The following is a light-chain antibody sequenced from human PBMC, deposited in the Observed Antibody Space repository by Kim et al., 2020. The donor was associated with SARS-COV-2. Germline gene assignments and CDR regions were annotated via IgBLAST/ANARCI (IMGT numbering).Light chain of an antibody. J-gene: IGLJ1*01. CDR2: QDS. Sequence: SYELTQPPSVSVSPGQTASITCSGDKLWDKYACWYQQKPGQSPVLVIYQDSKRPSGIPERFSGSNSGNTATLTISGTQAMDEADYYCQAWDSSTDYVFGTGTKVTVL. CDR1: KLWDKY. V-gene: IGLV3-1*01. CDR3: QAWDSSTDYV.